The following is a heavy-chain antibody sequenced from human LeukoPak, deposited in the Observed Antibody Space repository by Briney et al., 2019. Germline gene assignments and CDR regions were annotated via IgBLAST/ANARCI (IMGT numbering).Heavy chain of an antibody. J-gene: IGHJ6*02. D-gene: IGHD6-6*01. V-gene: IGHV1-69*04. Sequence: SVKVSCKASGGTFSSYAISWVRQAPGQGLEWMGRIIPIFGIANYAQKFQGRVTITADKSTSTAYMELSSLGSEDTAVYYCARGGIAARYGMDVWGQGTTVTVSS. CDR3: ARGGIAARYGMDV. CDR1: GGTFSSYA. CDR2: IIPIFGIA.